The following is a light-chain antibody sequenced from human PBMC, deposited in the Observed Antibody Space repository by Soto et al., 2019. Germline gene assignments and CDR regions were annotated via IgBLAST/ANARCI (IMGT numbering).Light chain of an antibody. CDR2: DVS. J-gene: IGLJ1*01. V-gene: IGLV2-14*03. CDR1: SSDVGGYNY. CDR3: CSYTTSNTRQIV. Sequence: QSALTHPASVSGSPGQSITISCTGTSSDVGGYNYVSWYQQHPGKAPKFMIYDVSSRPSGVSNRFSGSKSGNTASLTISGLQAEDEADYYCCSYTTSNTRQIVFGTGTKVTVL.